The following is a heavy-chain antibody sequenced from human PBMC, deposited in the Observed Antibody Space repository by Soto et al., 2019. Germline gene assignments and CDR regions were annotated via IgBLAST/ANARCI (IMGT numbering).Heavy chain of an antibody. CDR1: GFTFSSYG. Sequence: QVQLVESGGGVVQPGRSLRLSCAASGFTFSSYGMHWVRQAPGKGLEWVAVISYDGSNKYYADSVKGRFTISRDNSKNTLYLQMNSPRAEDTAVYYCAKEGTAARRVGVTGYFDYWGQGTLVTVSS. J-gene: IGHJ4*02. CDR3: AKEGTAARRVGVTGYFDY. CDR2: ISYDGSNK. D-gene: IGHD6-6*01. V-gene: IGHV3-30*18.